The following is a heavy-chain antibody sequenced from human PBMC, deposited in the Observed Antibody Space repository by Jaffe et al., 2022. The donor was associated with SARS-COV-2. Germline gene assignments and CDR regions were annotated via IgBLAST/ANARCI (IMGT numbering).Heavy chain of an antibody. CDR3: AKDKDDYVWGRYFQH. CDR1: GFTFDDYA. Sequence: EVQLVESGGGLVQPGRSLRLSCAASGFTFDDYAMHWVRQAPGKGLEWVSGISWNSGSIGYADSVKGRFTISRDNAKNSLYLQMNSLRAEDTALYYCAKDKDDYVWGRYFQHWGQGTLVTVSS. D-gene: IGHD3-16*01. CDR2: ISWNSGSI. V-gene: IGHV3-9*01. J-gene: IGHJ1*01.